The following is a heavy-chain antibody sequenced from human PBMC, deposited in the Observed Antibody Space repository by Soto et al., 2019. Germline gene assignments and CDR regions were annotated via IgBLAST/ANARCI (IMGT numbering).Heavy chain of an antibody. V-gene: IGHV1-8*01. CDR1: GYTFKDYD. D-gene: IGHD3-3*01. J-gene: IGHJ2*01. CDR3: ARRMTWSLWCFDL. Sequence: ASVKVSCKASGYTFKDYDINWVRRAPGQGLEWMGWMNPNSGNTAYARKFHDRITMTRSVSARTAFMELSSLTPEDTAVYYCARRMTWSLWCFDLWGSGTQVTVSS. CDR2: MNPNSGNT.